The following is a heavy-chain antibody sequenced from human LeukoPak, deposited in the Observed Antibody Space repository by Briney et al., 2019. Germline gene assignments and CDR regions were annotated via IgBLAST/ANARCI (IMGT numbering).Heavy chain of an antibody. V-gene: IGHV4-34*01. CDR2: INHSGST. Sequence: KSSETLSLTCAVYGGSFSGYYWSWIRQPPGKGLEWIGEINHSGSTNYNPSLKSRVTISVDTSKDQFSLKLSSVTAADTAVHYCARSKPDFWSGLSGGWFDPWGQGTLVTVSS. CDR3: ARSKPDFWSGLSGGWFDP. CDR1: GGSFSGYY. J-gene: IGHJ5*02. D-gene: IGHD3-3*01.